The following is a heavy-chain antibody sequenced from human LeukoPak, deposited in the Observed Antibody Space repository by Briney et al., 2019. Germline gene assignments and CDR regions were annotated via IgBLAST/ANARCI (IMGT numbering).Heavy chain of an antibody. CDR2: VSSSGGST. CDR1: GFTFSSYA. CDR3: ARDAGGNCGGDCYSADY. Sequence: GGSLRLSCAASGFTFSSYAMSWVRQAPGKGLEWVSAVSSSGGSTYYADSVKERFTISRDNSKNTLYLQMNSLRAEDTAVYYCARDAGGNCGGDCYSADYWGQGTLVPVSS. V-gene: IGHV3-23*01. D-gene: IGHD2-21*02. J-gene: IGHJ4*02.